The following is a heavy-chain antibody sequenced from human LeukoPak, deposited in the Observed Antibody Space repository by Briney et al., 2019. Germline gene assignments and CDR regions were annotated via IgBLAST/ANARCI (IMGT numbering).Heavy chain of an antibody. D-gene: IGHD6-6*01. Sequence: GGSLRLSCAASGFTFSSYWMNWARQAPGKGLEWVASINHNGNVNYYVDSVKGRFTISRDNAKNSLYLQMNSLRAEDTAVYYCARSSYSSSSSVWGQGTMVTVSS. CDR3: ARSSYSSSSSV. CDR2: INHNGNVN. J-gene: IGHJ3*01. V-gene: IGHV3-7*01. CDR1: GFTFSSYW.